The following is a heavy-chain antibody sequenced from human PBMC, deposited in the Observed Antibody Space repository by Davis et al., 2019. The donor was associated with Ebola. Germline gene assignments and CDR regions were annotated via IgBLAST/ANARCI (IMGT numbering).Heavy chain of an antibody. CDR3: AREGANWNPHLYNWFDP. V-gene: IGHV4-59*12. CDR2: IYYSGST. Sequence: PSETLSLTCTVSGGSISSYYWSWIRQPPGKGLEWIGYIYYSGSTNYNPSLKSRVTISVDTSKNQFSLKLSSVTAADTAVYYCAREGANWNPHLYNWFDPWGQGTLVTVSS. J-gene: IGHJ5*02. CDR1: GGSISSYY. D-gene: IGHD1-20*01.